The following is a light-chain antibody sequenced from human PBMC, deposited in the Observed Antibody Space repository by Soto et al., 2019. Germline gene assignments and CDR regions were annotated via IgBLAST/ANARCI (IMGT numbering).Light chain of an antibody. CDR3: SSYTSSSTLVV. Sequence: QSALTQPASVSGXXXXSITXXXXXTSXXVGGYNYVSWYQQHPGKAPKLMIYDVSNRPSGVSNRFSGSKSGNTASLTISGLQAEDEADYYCSSYTSSSTLVVFGGGTKLTVL. CDR1: SXXVGGYNY. J-gene: IGLJ2*01. V-gene: IGLV2-14*01. CDR2: DVS.